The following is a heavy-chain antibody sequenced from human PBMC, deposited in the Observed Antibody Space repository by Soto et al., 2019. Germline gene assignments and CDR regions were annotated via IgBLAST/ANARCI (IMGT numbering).Heavy chain of an antibody. CDR3: ARDRGIAAAESYYYYGMDV. J-gene: IGHJ6*02. V-gene: IGHV3-33*01. CDR2: IWYDGSNK. Sequence: GGSLRLSCAASGFTFSSYGMHWVRQAPGKGLEWVAVIWYDGSNKYYADSVKGRFTISRDNSKNTLYLQMNSLRAEDTAVYYCARDRGIAAAESYYYYGMDVWGQGTTVTVSS. D-gene: IGHD6-13*01. CDR1: GFTFSSYG.